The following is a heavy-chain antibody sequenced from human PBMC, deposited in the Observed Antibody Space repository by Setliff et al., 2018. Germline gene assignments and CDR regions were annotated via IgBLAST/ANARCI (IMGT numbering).Heavy chain of an antibody. CDR2: IKQDGSDK. Sequence: PGGSLRLSCAASGFIFSTYWMSWVRQAPGKGLEWVANIKQDGSDKYYVDSVKGRFTISRDNAKTSLYLQMDSLRVEDTAVYFCARSPGWIPWFDSWGQGTLVTVSS. CDR1: GFIFSTYW. D-gene: IGHD5-18*01. J-gene: IGHJ5*01. CDR3: ARSPGWIPWFDS. V-gene: IGHV3-7*01.